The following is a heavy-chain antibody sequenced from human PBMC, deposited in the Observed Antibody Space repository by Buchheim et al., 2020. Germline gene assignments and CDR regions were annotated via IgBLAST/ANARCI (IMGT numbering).Heavy chain of an antibody. CDR2: IYYSGST. CDR3: ARGSNYYDSSGYFLLDY. Sequence: QVQLQESGPGLVKPSETLSLTCTVSGGSISSYYWSWIRQPPGKGLEWIGYIYYSGSTNYNPSLKSRVTISVDTSKNQFSLQLSSVTAADTAVYYCARGSNYYDSSGYFLLDYWGQGTL. J-gene: IGHJ4*02. V-gene: IGHV4-59*01. D-gene: IGHD3-22*01. CDR1: GGSISSYY.